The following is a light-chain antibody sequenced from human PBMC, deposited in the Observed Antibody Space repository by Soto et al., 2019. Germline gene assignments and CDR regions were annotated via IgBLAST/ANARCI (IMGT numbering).Light chain of an antibody. CDR2: GAS. Sequence: EIVWTQSPGTLSLSPWERATLSCMASQSVTSDYLAWYQQKPGQAPRLLIHGASSRATGIPDRFSGSGSGTDFTLTISRLEPEGFAVYYGQQYGRPFGQVGKVAIK. CDR3: QQYGRP. J-gene: IGKJ1*01. CDR1: QSVTSDY. V-gene: IGKV3-20*01.